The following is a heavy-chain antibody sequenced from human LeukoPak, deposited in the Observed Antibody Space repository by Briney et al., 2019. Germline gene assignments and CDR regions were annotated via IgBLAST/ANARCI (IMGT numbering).Heavy chain of an antibody. V-gene: IGHV3-7*01. CDR1: GFTFSRYW. D-gene: IGHD3-16*01. CDR2: IKEDGNEK. Sequence: GGSMRPSCAASGFTFSRYWMSWVRLTPGKGLEWVANIKEDGNEKYYVDSVKGRFTISRDNAKNSLYLQMESLRAEDTALYYCARDDEITFGTDSWGQGTLVTVSS. J-gene: IGHJ4*02. CDR3: ARDDEITFGTDS.